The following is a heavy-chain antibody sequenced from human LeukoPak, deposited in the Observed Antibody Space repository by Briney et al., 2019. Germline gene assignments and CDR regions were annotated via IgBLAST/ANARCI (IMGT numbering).Heavy chain of an antibody. CDR1: GFTFSSYS. CDR2: ISSSSSYI. CDR3: ARADCSGGSCYSLFGY. D-gene: IGHD2-15*01. V-gene: IGHV3-21*01. J-gene: IGHJ4*02. Sequence: GGSLRLSCAASGFTFSSYSMNWVRQAPGKGLEWVSSISSSSSYIYYADSVKGRFTISRDNAKNSLYLQMDSLRAEDTVVYYCARADCSGGSCYSLFGYWGQGTLVTVSS.